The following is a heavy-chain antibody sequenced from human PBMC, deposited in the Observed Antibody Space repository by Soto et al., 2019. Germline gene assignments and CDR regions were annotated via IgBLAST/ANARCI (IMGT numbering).Heavy chain of an antibody. V-gene: IGHV4-30-4*08. CDR1: GGSXSRGGYY. CDR2: IYYSGST. D-gene: IGHD1-1*01. J-gene: IGHJ6*02. Sequence: SETLSLTCTVSGGSXSRGGYYWGWIRQPPGKGLEWIGYIYYSGSTYYNPSLKSRVTISVDTSKNQFSLKLSSVTAADTAVYYCARGGTGVLYYYYGMDVWGQGTTVTVSS. CDR3: ARGGTGVLYYYYGMDV.